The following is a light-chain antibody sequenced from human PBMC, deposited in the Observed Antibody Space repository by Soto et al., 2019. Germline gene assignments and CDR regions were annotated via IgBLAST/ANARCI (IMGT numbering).Light chain of an antibody. V-gene: IGKV3-15*01. CDR3: QQYHKWPLT. CDR2: RAS. Sequence: EIVMTQSPATLSVSPGERATLSCRASQSVSSNLAWYQHKPGQAPRLLIYRASTRATGVPARFSGSGSGTEFTLTISSLHSEDFAVYYCQQYHKWPLTFGGGTKAEIK. J-gene: IGKJ4*01. CDR1: QSVSSN.